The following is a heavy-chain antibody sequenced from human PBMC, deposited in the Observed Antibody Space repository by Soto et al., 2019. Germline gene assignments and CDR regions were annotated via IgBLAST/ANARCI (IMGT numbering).Heavy chain of an antibody. CDR1: GGSISDYY. CDR3: ARERGEWFGDLLPHGWFDH. V-gene: IGHV4-59*01. Sequence: ETLSLTCTVAGGSISDYYWSWIRQPPGKGLEWIGYILYTGYTNYNPSLKSRITISIDTSRNQFSLRLSSMTAADTAVYYCARERGEWFGDLLPHGWFDHWSQGALVTVSS. D-gene: IGHD3-10*01. J-gene: IGHJ5*02. CDR2: ILYTGYT.